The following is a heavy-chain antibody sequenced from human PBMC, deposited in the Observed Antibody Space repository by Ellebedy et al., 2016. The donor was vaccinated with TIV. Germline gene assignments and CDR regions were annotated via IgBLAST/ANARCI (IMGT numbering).Heavy chain of an antibody. Sequence: GESLKISCAASGFTFSSYWMSWVRQAPGKGLEWVANIKQDGSEKYYVDSVKGRFTISRDNAKNSLYLQMNSLRAEDTAVYYCARDRWEPWGVDYWGQGTLVTISS. CDR3: ARDRWEPWGVDY. J-gene: IGHJ4*02. CDR2: IKQDGSEK. D-gene: IGHD1-26*01. CDR1: GFTFSSYW. V-gene: IGHV3-7*03.